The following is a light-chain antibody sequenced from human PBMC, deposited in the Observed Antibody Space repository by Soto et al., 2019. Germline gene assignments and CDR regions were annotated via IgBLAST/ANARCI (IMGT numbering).Light chain of an antibody. V-gene: IGLV2-14*01. J-gene: IGLJ2*01. CDR1: SSDIGGYKY. Sequence: QSVLTQPASVSGSPGQSITISCTGTSSDIGGYKYVSWYQQHPGKAPKLMIFEVSNRPSGVSNRFSGSKSGNTASLTISALQADDEADYYCSSYTSSGTLVVFGGGTKLTVL. CDR3: SSYTSSGTLVV. CDR2: EVS.